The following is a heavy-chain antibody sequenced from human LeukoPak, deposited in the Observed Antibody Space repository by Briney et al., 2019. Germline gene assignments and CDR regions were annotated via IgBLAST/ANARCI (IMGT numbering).Heavy chain of an antibody. J-gene: IGHJ6*03. CDR3: ARDRGTTPLGYYYYYMDV. V-gene: IGHV1-8*03. D-gene: IGHD4-17*01. Sequence: ASVKVSCKASGYTFTSYGISWVQQAPGQGLEWMGWMNPNSGNTGYAQKFQGRVTITADKSTSTAYMELSSLKSEDTAVYYCARDRGTTPLGYYYYYMDVWGKGTTVTISS. CDR1: GYTFTSYG. CDR2: MNPNSGNT.